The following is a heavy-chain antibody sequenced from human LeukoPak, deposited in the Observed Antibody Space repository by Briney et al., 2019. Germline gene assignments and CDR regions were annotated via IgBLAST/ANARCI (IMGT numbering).Heavy chain of an antibody. CDR1: GGSISSGGYS. V-gene: IGHV4-31*03. CDR3: ASSPTHYDSSGYLDY. J-gene: IGHJ4*02. D-gene: IGHD3-22*01. Sequence: SETLSLTCTVSGGSISSGGYSWSWIRQHPGKGLEWIGYIYYSGSTYYNPSLKSRVTISVDTSKNQFSLKLSSVTAADTAVYYCASSPTHYDSSGYLDYWGQGTLVTVSS. CDR2: IYYSGST.